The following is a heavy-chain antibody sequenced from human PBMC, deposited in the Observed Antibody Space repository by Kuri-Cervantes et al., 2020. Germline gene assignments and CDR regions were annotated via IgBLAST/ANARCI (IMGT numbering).Heavy chain of an antibody. CDR1: GFTVSGDY. Sequence: LSLTCAVSGFTVSGDYMTWIRQAPGKGLEWVSVIYSNGRTYYADSVKGRFTISRDNSKNTLYLQMNSLRAEDTAVYYCAKEGYSYGMGAFDIWGQGTMVTVSS. J-gene: IGHJ3*02. V-gene: IGHV3-53*01. D-gene: IGHD5-18*01. CDR3: AKEGYSYGMGAFDI. CDR2: IYSNGRT.